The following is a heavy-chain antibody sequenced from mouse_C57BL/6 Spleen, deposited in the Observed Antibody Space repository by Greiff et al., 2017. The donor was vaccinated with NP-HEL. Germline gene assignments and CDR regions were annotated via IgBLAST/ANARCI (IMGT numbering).Heavy chain of an antibody. D-gene: IGHD3-2*02. CDR3: ARSAQATPLAY. V-gene: IGHV1-69*01. J-gene: IGHJ3*01. CDR1: GYTFTSYW. Sequence: VQLQQPGAELVMPGASVKLSCKASGYTFTSYWMHWVKQRPGQGLEWIGEIDPSDSYTNYNQPCKGKSTLTVDKSSSTAYMQLSSLTSEDSAVYYCARSAQATPLAYWVQRTLVTVSA. CDR2: IDPSDSYT.